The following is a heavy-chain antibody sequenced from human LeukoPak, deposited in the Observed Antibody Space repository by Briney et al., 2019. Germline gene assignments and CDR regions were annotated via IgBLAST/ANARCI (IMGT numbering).Heavy chain of an antibody. CDR3: TREGSLAQLWLPSAFDI. Sequence: SETLSLTCTVSGGSISSSSYYWGWIRQPPGKGLEWIGSIYYSGSTYYNPSLKSRVTISVDTSKNQFSLKLSSVTAADTAVYYCTREGSLAQLWLPSAFDIWGQGTMVTVSS. D-gene: IGHD5-18*01. V-gene: IGHV4-39*02. CDR1: GGSISSSSYY. CDR2: IYYSGST. J-gene: IGHJ3*02.